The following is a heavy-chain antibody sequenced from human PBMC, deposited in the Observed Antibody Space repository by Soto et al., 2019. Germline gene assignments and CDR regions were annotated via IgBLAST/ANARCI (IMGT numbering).Heavy chain of an antibody. D-gene: IGHD6-13*01. V-gene: IGHV6-1*01. J-gene: IGHJ4*02. CDR1: GDSVSSNIVT. CDR2: TYYRSQWFN. CDR3: ASLIGTSWFVG. Sequence: QVQLLQSGPGLVKPSQTLSLTCAISGDSVSSNIVTWDWIRQSPSRGLEWLGRTYYRSQWFNDYAVCGQSRMTINADTSKNQFSLQLNYVTPEDTAVYYCASLIGTSWFVGWCQGTPVTVSS.